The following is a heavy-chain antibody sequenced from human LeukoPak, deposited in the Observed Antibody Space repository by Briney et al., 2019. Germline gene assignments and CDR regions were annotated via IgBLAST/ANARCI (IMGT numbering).Heavy chain of an antibody. V-gene: IGHV3-9*01. CDR3: AKTSGWDLQALYY. CDR2: ISWNSGSI. D-gene: IGHD1-26*01. Sequence: GGSLRLSCAASGFTFDDYAMHWVRQAPGKGLEWVSGISWNSGSIGYADSVKGRFTISRDNAKNSLYLQMNSLRAEDTALYYCAKTSGWDLQALYYWGQGTLVTVSS. CDR1: GFTFDDYA. J-gene: IGHJ4*02.